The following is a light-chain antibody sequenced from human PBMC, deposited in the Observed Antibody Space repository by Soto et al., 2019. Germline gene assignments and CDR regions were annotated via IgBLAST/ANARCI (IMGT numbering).Light chain of an antibody. J-gene: IGKJ2*01. V-gene: IGKV3-11*01. CDR1: QSVSSY. CDR2: DAS. Sequence: EIVLTQSPATLSLSPGERATLSCRASQSVSSYLAWYQQKPGQAPRLLIYDASDRAAGIPARFSGSGSGTDFTLTISSLEPEDFAVYYCHQYGSSPYTFGQGTNLEIK. CDR3: HQYGSSPYT.